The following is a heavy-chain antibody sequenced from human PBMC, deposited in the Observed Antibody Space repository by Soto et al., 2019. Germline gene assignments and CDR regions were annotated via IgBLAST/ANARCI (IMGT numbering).Heavy chain of an antibody. D-gene: IGHD3-22*01. CDR3: TTDGFTGIVGI. CDR2: IRSTTSSETR. Sequence: EVQRVESGGSLVTPGGSLRLSCAAAGLPFTKAWTNWVRQAPGKGLEWFGRIRSTTSSETREYAAPVKGRFTISRDDSKTMLFLEMNRLKIEDTGVYCCTTDGFTGIVGIWGQGTMVTVSS. CDR1: GLPFTKAW. V-gene: IGHV3-15*01. J-gene: IGHJ3*02.